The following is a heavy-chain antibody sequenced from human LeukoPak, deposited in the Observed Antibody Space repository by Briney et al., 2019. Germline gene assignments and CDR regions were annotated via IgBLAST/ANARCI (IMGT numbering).Heavy chain of an antibody. Sequence: SETLSLTCTVSGGSISSSSYYWGWIRQPPGKGLEWIGSIYYSGSTYYNPSLKSRVTISVDTSKNQFSLKLSSVTAADTAVYYCARGFGYYGVYFDYWGQGTLVTVSS. V-gene: IGHV4-39*07. J-gene: IGHJ4*02. CDR1: GGSISSSSYY. CDR3: ARGFGYYGVYFDY. CDR2: IYYSGST. D-gene: IGHD3-10*01.